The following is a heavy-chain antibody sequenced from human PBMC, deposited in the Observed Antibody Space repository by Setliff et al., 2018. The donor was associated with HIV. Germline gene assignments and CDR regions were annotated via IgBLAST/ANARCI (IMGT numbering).Heavy chain of an antibody. CDR3: ARSDRLFFDY. J-gene: IGHJ4*02. D-gene: IGHD3-3*01. CDR1: GYTFTDYF. Sequence: ASVKVSCQSSGYTFTDYFLYGVRQAPGQGLEWMGRINHNSCDTNYAQNLQGRVTVTRDTSISTVFMELRGLRSDDTALYYCARSDRLFFDYWGQGTLVTVSS. CDR2: INHNSCDT. V-gene: IGHV1-2*06.